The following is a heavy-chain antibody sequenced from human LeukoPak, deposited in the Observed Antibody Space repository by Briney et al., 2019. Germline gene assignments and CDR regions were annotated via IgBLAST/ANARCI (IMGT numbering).Heavy chain of an antibody. CDR3: VKAAYNRNDDNWNDAPA. CDR2: IRSNGGST. Sequence: GGSLRLSCSASGITFSYYAMHWVRQAPGKGLEYVSAIRSNGGSTYYADSVKGRFTISRDNSKNTLYLQMSSLRAEDTAIYYCVKAAYNRNDDNWNDAPAWGQGTLVTVSS. V-gene: IGHV3-64D*09. CDR1: GITFSYYA. J-gene: IGHJ4*02. D-gene: IGHD1-1*01.